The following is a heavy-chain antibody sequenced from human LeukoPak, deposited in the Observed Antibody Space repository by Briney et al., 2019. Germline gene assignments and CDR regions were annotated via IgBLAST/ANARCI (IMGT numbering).Heavy chain of an antibody. J-gene: IGHJ4*02. Sequence: SVKVSCKASGGTFSSYAISWVRQAPGQGLEWMGGIIPIFGTAHYAQKFQGRVTITADESTSTAYMELSSLRSEDTAVYYCARGRAYCGGDCYFDYWGQGTLVTVSS. CDR1: GGTFSSYA. V-gene: IGHV1-69*13. D-gene: IGHD2-21*01. CDR2: IIPIFGTA. CDR3: ARGRAYCGGDCYFDY.